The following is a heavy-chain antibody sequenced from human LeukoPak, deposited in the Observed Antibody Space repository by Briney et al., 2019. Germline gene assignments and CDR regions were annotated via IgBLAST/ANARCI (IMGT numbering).Heavy chain of an antibody. CDR2: VSYSGSP. Sequence: SETLSLTCTVSGASINIYTYYWGWIRQPPGKGLEWIGSVSYSGSPYYNPSLTSRVTISVDTSKNQFSLKLSSVTAADTAVYYCAREGASQDVRGFDYWGQGTQVTVSS. D-gene: IGHD3-10*02. CDR1: GASINIYTYY. CDR3: AREGASQDVRGFDY. V-gene: IGHV4-39*07. J-gene: IGHJ4*02.